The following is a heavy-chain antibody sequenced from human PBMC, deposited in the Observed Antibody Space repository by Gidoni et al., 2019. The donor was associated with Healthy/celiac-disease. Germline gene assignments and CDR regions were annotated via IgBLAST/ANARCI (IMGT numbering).Heavy chain of an antibody. V-gene: IGHV1-24*01. J-gene: IGHJ4*02. CDR1: GYTLTELS. D-gene: IGHD3-22*01. CDR2: FDPEDGET. Sequence: QVQLVQSGAEVKKPGASVKVSCKVSGYTLTELSMHWVRQAPGKGLEWMGGFDPEDGETIYAQKFQGRVTMTEDTSTDTAYMELSSLRSEDTAVYYCATVDNYYDSSGYYFDYWGQGTLVTVSS. CDR3: ATVDNYYDSSGYYFDY.